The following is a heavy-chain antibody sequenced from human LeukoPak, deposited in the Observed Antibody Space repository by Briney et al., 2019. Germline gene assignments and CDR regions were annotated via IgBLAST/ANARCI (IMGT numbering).Heavy chain of an antibody. J-gene: IGHJ4*02. V-gene: IGHV3-33*01. CDR1: GFTFSSYG. D-gene: IGHD3-22*01. Sequence: GGSLRLSCAASGFTFSSYGMHWVRQAPGKGLEWVAVIWYDGSNKYYADSVKGRFTISRDNSKNTLYLQMNSLRAEDTAVYYCARERKDSSGYYYGIDYWGQGTLVTASS. CDR2: IWYDGSNK. CDR3: ARERKDSSGYYYGIDY.